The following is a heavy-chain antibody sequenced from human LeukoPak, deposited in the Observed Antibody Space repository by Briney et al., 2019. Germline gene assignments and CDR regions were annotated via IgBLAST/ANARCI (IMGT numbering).Heavy chain of an antibody. Sequence: VASVKVSCKASGYTFTGYHMHWVRQAPGQGLEWMGRINPNSGDTNYAQNFQGRVTITRDTSISTAYMELSRLRSDDTAVYYCARDYCSSTSCLFDYWGQGTLVTVSS. CDR1: GYTFTGYH. J-gene: IGHJ4*02. CDR2: INPNSGDT. V-gene: IGHV1-2*06. D-gene: IGHD2-2*01. CDR3: ARDYCSSTSCLFDY.